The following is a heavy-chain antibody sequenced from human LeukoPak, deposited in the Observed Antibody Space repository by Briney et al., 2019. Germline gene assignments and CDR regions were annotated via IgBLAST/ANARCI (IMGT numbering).Heavy chain of an antibody. J-gene: IGHJ4*02. CDR2: IRSKANSYAT. D-gene: IGHD3-10*01. V-gene: IGHV3-73*01. CDR3: TSYYYGSGSYYNSLDY. Sequence: PGGSLRLSCAASGFTFSGSAMHWVRQASGKGLEWVGRIRSKANSYATAYAASVKGRFTISRDDSKNTAYLQMNSLKTEDTAVYYCTSYYYGSGSYYNSLDYWRQGTLVTVSS. CDR1: GFTFSGSA.